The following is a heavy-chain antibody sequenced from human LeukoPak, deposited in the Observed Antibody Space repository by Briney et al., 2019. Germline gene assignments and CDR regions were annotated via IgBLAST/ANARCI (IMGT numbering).Heavy chain of an antibody. V-gene: IGHV4-4*07. CDR2: TYTSGST. D-gene: IGHD6-13*01. CDR1: GGSISSYY. J-gene: IGHJ4*02. Sequence: SETLSLTCTVSGGSISSYYWSWIRQPAGKGLEWIGRTYTSGSTNYNPSLKSRVTISVDTSKNQFSLKLSSVTAADTAVYYCARSGIAAAGRKFDYWGQGTLVTVSS. CDR3: ARSGIAAAGRKFDY.